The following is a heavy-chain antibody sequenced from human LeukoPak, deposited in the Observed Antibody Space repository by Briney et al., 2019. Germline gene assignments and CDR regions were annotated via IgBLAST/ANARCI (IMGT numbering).Heavy chain of an antibody. CDR1: GFTFTNHG. J-gene: IGHJ4*02. V-gene: IGHV3-21*01. CDR3: ARSTVVIPRLDY. CDR2: ISMSSNYI. D-gene: IGHD4-23*01. Sequence: GGSLRLSCAASGFTFTNHGMSWVRQAPGKGLEWVSSISMSSNYIYYADSVKGRFTISRDNAQNSLYLQMNSLRAEDTAVYYCARSTVVIPRLDYWGQGTLVTVSS.